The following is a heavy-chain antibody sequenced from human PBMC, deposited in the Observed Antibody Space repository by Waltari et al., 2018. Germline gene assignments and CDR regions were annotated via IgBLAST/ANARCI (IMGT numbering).Heavy chain of an antibody. CDR1: GYSISSGYY. CDR2: SYHSGST. CDR3: ARHIKAVAPGY. D-gene: IGHD6-19*01. V-gene: IGHV4-38-2*01. J-gene: IGHJ4*02. Sequence: QVQLQESGPGLVKPSETLSLTCAVSGYSISSGYYWGWIRQPPGKGLEWIGSSYHSGSTYYNPSLKSRVTISVDTSKNQFSLKLSSVTAADTAVYYCARHIKAVAPGYWGQGTLVTVSS.